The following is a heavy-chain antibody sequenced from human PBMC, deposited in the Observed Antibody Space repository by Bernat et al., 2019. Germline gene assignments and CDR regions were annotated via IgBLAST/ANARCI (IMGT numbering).Heavy chain of an antibody. Sequence: EVQLVESGGGLIQPGGSLRLSCAASGFTVSSNYMSWVRQAPGKGLEWVSYISSSSSTIYYADSVKGRFTISRDNAKNSLYLQMNSLRDEDTAVYYCASGDYYGSGSAFDYWGQGTLVTVSS. D-gene: IGHD3-10*01. CDR3: ASGDYYGSGSAFDY. CDR1: GFTVSSNY. CDR2: ISSSSSTI. V-gene: IGHV3-48*02. J-gene: IGHJ4*02.